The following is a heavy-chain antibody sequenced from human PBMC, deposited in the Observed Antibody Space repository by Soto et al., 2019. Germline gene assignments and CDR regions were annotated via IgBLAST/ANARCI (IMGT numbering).Heavy chain of an antibody. CDR2: IYYSGST. V-gene: IGHV4-31*03. J-gene: IGHJ4*02. CDR3: ARERVVPAAMRGLDY. CDR1: GGSISSGGYY. Sequence: ASETLSLTCTVSGGSISSGGYYWSWIRQHPGKGLEWIGYIYYSGSTYYNPSLKSRVTISVDTSKNQFSLKLSSVTAADTAVYYCARERVVPAAMRGLDYWGQGTLVTVSS. D-gene: IGHD2-2*01.